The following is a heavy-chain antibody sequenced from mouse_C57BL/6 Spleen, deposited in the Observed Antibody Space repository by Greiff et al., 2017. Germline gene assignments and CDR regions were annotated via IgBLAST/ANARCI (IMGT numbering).Heavy chain of an antibody. Sequence: QVQLQQPGAELVRPGTSVKLSCKASGYTFTSYWMHWVKQRPGQGLEWIGVIDPSDSYTNYNQKFKGKATLTVDTSSSTAYMQLSSLTSEDSAVYYCARVSRGSSYDYYAMDYWGQGTSVTVSS. CDR3: ARVSRGSSYDYYAMDY. CDR1: GYTFTSYW. J-gene: IGHJ4*01. D-gene: IGHD1-1*01. V-gene: IGHV1-59*01. CDR2: IDPSDSYT.